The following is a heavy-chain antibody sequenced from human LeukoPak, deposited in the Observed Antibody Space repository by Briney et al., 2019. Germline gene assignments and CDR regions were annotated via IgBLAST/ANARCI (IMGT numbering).Heavy chain of an antibody. D-gene: IGHD6-19*01. CDR1: GFTFSSYW. J-gene: IGHJ6*03. CDR2: INRDGSST. Sequence: GGSLRLSCAASGFTFSSYWMHWVRQAPGKGLVWVSRINRDGSSTNYADSVKGRFTISRDNAKNTLYLQMNSLRAEDTAVYYCARDHLSSGSSPDYYCYYYMDVWGKGTTVTISS. CDR3: ARDHLSSGSSPDYYCYYYMDV. V-gene: IGHV3-74*01.